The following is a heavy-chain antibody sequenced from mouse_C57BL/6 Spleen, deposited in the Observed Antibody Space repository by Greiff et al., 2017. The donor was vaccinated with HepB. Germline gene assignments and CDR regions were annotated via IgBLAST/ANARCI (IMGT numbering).Heavy chain of an antibody. V-gene: IGHV1-82*01. Sequence: VKLMESGPELVKPGASVKISCKASGYAFSSSWMNWVKQRPGKGLEWIGRIYPGDGDTNYNGKFKGKATLTADKSSSTAYMQLSSLTSEDSAVYFCARSDSNFFAYWGQGTLVTVSA. D-gene: IGHD2-5*01. J-gene: IGHJ3*01. CDR3: ARSDSNFFAY. CDR1: GYAFSSSW. CDR2: IYPGDGDT.